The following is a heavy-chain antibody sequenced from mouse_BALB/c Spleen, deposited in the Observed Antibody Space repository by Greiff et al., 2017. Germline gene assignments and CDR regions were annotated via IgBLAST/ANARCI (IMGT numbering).Heavy chain of an antibody. D-gene: IGHD4-1*01. CDR3: APTGIGYAMDY. J-gene: IGHJ4*01. V-gene: IGHV14-3*02. CDR1: GFNIKDTY. Sequence: EVQRVESGAELVKPGASVKLSCTASGFNIKDTYMHWVKQRPEQGLEWIGRIDPANGNTKYDPKFQGKATITADTSSNTAYLQLSSLTSEDTAVYYCAPTGIGYAMDYWGQGTSVTVSS. CDR2: IDPANGNT.